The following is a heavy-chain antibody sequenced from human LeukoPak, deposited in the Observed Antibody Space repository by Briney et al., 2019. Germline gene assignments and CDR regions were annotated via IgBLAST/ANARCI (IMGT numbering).Heavy chain of an antibody. CDR2: IYPVDSDT. CDR3: ARAIYSHYYSMDV. V-gene: IGHV5-51*01. Sequence: GESLKISCTGSAYSFTTYWIGWVRQMPGKGLEWMGIIYPVDSDTRYSPSFQGQVTISADKSISTAYLQWSSLKASDTAMYYCARAIYSHYYSMDVWGQGTTVTVSS. D-gene: IGHD3-9*01. CDR1: AYSFTTYW. J-gene: IGHJ6*02.